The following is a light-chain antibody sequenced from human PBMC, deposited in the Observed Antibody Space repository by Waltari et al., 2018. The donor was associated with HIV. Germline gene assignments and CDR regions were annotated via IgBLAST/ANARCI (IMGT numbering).Light chain of an antibody. CDR2: DVT. Sequence: QSALTQPLSASGSPGQSVTISCNGTSSDVGGYDSVSWYQQHPGKAPKLMLYDVTKRPSGVPDRFSGSKSGSTASLTVSGLQAEDEADYYCSSYAGSNNLIFGGGTKLTVL. J-gene: IGLJ2*01. CDR1: SSDVGGYDS. V-gene: IGLV2-8*01. CDR3: SSYAGSNNLI.